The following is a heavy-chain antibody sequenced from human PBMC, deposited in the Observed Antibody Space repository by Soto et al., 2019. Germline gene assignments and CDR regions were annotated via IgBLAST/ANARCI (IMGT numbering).Heavy chain of an antibody. D-gene: IGHD6-6*01. CDR3: ARAGAQRIAARPSFNWFDP. J-gene: IGHJ5*02. V-gene: IGHV1-3*01. CDR1: GYTFTSYA. Sequence: ASVKVSCKASGYTFTSYAMHWVRQAPGQRLEWMGWINAGNGNTKYSQKFQGRVTITRDTSASTAYMELSSLRSEDTAVYYCARAGAQRIAARPSFNWFDPWGQGTLVTVSS. CDR2: INAGNGNT.